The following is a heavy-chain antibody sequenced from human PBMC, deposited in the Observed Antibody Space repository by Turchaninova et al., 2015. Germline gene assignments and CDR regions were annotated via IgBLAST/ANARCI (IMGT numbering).Heavy chain of an antibody. CDR2: IYHDGRS. D-gene: IGHD3-16*02. CDR3: ARDQGPRDHPSSSF. J-gene: IGHJ4*02. V-gene: IGHV4-38-2*01. Sequence: QLQLQESGPGLVKPSETLSTPCGFSGNSISSGSYWAGLRQPPGKGLEWVSTIYHDGRSYYNPSLESRVTISVDTSKNQFSLRLTSVTAADTAVYFCARDQGPRDHPSSSFWGQGTLVTVSS. CDR1: GNSISSGSY.